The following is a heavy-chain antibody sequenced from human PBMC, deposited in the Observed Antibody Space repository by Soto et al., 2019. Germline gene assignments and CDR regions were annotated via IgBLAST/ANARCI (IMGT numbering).Heavy chain of an antibody. D-gene: IGHD3-3*01. CDR1: GYTFTSYG. CDR3: ARDRFYDFWSGYHSEY. Sequence: QVQLVQSGAEVKKPGASVKVSCKASGYTFTSYGISWVRQAPGQGLEWMGWISAYNGNTNYAQKLQGRVNMNTDTARSTGYMELRTVRTYDTAVYYCARDRFYDFWSGYHSEYWGQGSVVTVSS. CDR2: ISAYNGNT. J-gene: IGHJ4*02. V-gene: IGHV1-18*01.